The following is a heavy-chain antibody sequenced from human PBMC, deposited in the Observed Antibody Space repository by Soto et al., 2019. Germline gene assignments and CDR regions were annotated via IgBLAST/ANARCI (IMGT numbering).Heavy chain of an antibody. V-gene: IGHV4-39*01. Sequence: PSETLSLTCTVSGDSITSTSYYWGWIRQPSGKGLEWIGCIHYSGSTYYNPSLRSRVTSSVDTSKNQFSMKASSVTAADTAVYYCARRLFSSTWPSYFDYWGEGTLVTVS. D-gene: IGHD6-13*01. J-gene: IGHJ4*02. CDR3: ARRLFSSTWPSYFDY. CDR2: IHYSGST. CDR1: GDSITSTSYY.